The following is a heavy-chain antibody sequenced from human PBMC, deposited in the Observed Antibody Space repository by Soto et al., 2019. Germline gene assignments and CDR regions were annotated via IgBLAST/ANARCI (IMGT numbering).Heavy chain of an antibody. Sequence: SLRLSCTASGFTFGDYAMSWVRQAPGKGLEWVGFIRSKAYGGTTEYAASVKGRFTISRDDSKSIAYLQMNSLKTEDTAVYYCTRTAAAIIDYWGQGTLVTVSS. J-gene: IGHJ4*02. CDR3: TRTAAAIIDY. CDR1: GFTFGDYA. D-gene: IGHD6-13*01. V-gene: IGHV3-49*04. CDR2: IRSKAYGGTT.